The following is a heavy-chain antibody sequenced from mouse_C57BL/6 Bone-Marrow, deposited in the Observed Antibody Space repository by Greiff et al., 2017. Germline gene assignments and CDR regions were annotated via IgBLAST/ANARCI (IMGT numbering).Heavy chain of an antibody. Sequence: VQLVESGAELMKPGASVKLSCKATGYTFTGYWIEWVKQRPGHGLEWIGEIVPGRGRTNYTEKFKGKATFPADTSSNTAYMQLSSLTTEDSAICYCAEAWAWVAYWGQGTLVTVSA. CDR2: IVPGRGRT. CDR1: GYTFTGYW. J-gene: IGHJ3*01. V-gene: IGHV1-9*01. CDR3: AEAWAWVAY. D-gene: IGHD4-1*01.